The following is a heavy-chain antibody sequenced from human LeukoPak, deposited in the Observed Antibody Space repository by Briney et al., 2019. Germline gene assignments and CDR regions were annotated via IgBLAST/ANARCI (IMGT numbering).Heavy chain of an antibody. CDR1: GFTFHDYA. CDR2: ISGDADAT. V-gene: IGHV3-43*02. CDR3: AKRGSAWYYFDS. J-gene: IGHJ4*02. Sequence: GGSLRLSCAASGFTFHDYAIHWVRQAPGRGLEWVSLISGDADATYYADSVEGRFTVARDSTKNSIYLQMNSLRTEDTALYFCAKRGSAWYYFDSWGQGTLVTVSS. D-gene: IGHD6-19*01.